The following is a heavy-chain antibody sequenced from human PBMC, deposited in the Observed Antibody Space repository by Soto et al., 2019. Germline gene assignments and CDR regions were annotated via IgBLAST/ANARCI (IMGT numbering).Heavy chain of an antibody. D-gene: IGHD6-13*01. CDR3: AKQRVGSSWYRDFDY. CDR1: GFTFTDYA. CDR2: ITASGGST. V-gene: IGHV3-23*01. J-gene: IGHJ4*02. Sequence: LRPSYAVSGFTFTDYAMSWVRQSSRKGLEWVSFITASGGSTYYADSVKGRFTISRDDSTNTTSLQLNSLRAEDTALYFCAKQRVGSSWYRDFDYWGRGTPGAVSS.